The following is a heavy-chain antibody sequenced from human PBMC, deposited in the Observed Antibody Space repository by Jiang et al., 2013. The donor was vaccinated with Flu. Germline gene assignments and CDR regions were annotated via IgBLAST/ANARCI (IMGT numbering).Heavy chain of an antibody. D-gene: IGHD1-26*01. J-gene: IGHJ5*01. CDR2: LSWNSGRI. CDR1: GFTFDDYA. Sequence: QLVESGEALVPPGRSLRLSCAASGFTFDDYAMHWVRQGPGKGLEWVASLSWNSGRIAYADSVKSRFTISRDNTKNSLYLHMNSLRLEDTAVYYCAKDRGAGTYYAATSMDSWGQGTRVIVSS. CDR3: AKDRGAGTYYAATSMDS. V-gene: IGHV3-9*01.